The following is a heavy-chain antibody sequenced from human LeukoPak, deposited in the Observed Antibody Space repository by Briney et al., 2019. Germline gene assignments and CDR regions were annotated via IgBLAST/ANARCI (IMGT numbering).Heavy chain of an antibody. CDR3: AGDQSRGQQWMYHLDD. V-gene: IGHV3-48*01. D-gene: IGHD5-24*01. CDR1: GFSFGNNA. CDR2: ISGSSAKI. Sequence: TGGSLRLSCAASGFSFGNNAMNWVRQAPGKGLEWVSYISGSSAKIDYGDAVKGRFTISRDNAKNSLFLQMNSLRVDDTAVYFCAGDQSRGQQWMYHLDDWGQGTLVTVSS. J-gene: IGHJ4*02.